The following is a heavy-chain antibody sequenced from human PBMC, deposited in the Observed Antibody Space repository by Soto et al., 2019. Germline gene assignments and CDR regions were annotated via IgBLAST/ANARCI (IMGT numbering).Heavy chain of an antibody. CDR2: IIPIFGIA. Sequence: QVQLVQSGAEVKKPGSWVKVSCKASGGNFSRYSITWVRQAPGHGLEWIGRIIPIFGIASYAQKFQGRVTITADESTSTAYMELSSLRSDDTAVYYCAREDRDRETGLVPAAIDGMDVWGQGTTVTVSS. D-gene: IGHD2-2*01. V-gene: IGHV1-69*08. J-gene: IGHJ6*02. CDR1: GGNFSRYS. CDR3: AREDRDRETGLVPAAIDGMDV.